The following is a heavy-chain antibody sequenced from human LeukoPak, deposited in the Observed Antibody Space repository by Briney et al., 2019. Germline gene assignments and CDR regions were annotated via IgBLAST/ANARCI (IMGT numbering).Heavy chain of an antibody. Sequence: ASVKVSCKASGGTFSSYAISWVRQAPGQGPEWMGRIIPILGIANYAQKFQGRVTITADKSTSTAYMELSSLRSEDTAVYYCARDARFGELLSGMDVWGQGTTVTVSS. J-gene: IGHJ6*02. V-gene: IGHV1-69*04. CDR1: GGTFSSYA. D-gene: IGHD3-10*01. CDR3: ARDARFGELLSGMDV. CDR2: IIPILGIA.